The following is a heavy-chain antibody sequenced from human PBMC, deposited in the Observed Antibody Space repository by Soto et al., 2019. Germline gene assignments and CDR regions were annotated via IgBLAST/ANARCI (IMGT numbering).Heavy chain of an antibody. CDR3: ARLQPGYFDY. Sequence: SETLSLTCTVSGGSISSYYWSWIRQPPGKGLEWIGYIYYSGSTNYNPSLKSRVTISVDTSKNQFSLKLSSVTAADTAVYHCARLQPGYFDYWGQGTLVTVSS. D-gene: IGHD5-18*01. CDR2: IYYSGST. J-gene: IGHJ4*02. CDR1: GGSISSYY. V-gene: IGHV4-59*01.